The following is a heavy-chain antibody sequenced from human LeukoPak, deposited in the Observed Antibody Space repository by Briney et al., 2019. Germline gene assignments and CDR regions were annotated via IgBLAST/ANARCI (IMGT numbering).Heavy chain of an antibody. CDR3: AREDRYSSSWYYFDY. CDR1: GGTFSSYA. J-gene: IGHJ4*02. Sequence: SVKVSCKASGGTFSSYAISWVRQAPGQGLEWMGGIIPIFGTANYAQKFQGRVTITADESTSTAYMELSSLRSEDTAVYYCAREDRYSSSWYYFDYWGQGALVTVSS. D-gene: IGHD6-13*01. V-gene: IGHV1-69*13. CDR2: IIPIFGTA.